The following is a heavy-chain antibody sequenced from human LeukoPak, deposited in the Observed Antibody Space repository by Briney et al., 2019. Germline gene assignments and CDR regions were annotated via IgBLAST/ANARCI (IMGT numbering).Heavy chain of an antibody. V-gene: IGHV3-7*04. J-gene: IGHJ4*02. D-gene: IGHD3-16*02. CDR3: ARDPRWNFDY. Sequence: GGSLRLSCAASGFTFSDYWVIWVRQVPGKGLEWVAKINPDGSDKSYVDSVKGRFTISRDNAKNSLYLQMNSLRAEDTAVYYCARDPRWNFDYWGQGTLVTVSS. CDR2: INPDGSDK. CDR1: GFTFSDYW.